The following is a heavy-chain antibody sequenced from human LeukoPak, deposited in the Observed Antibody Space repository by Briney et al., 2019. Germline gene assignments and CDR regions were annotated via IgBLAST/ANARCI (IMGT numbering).Heavy chain of an antibody. J-gene: IGHJ1*01. Sequence: PGGSLRLSCAASGFTFSSYSMNWVRQAPGKGLEWVSSISSGSSYIYYADSVKGRFTISRDNTKNSLYLQMNSLRAEDTAVYYCARASDSSGYYSYFDHWGEGTLVTVSS. D-gene: IGHD3-22*01. V-gene: IGHV3-21*01. CDR1: GFTFSSYS. CDR2: ISSGSSYI. CDR3: ARASDSSGYYSYFDH.